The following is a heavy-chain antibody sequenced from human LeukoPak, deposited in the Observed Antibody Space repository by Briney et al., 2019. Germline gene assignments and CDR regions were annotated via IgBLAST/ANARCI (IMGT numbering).Heavy chain of an antibody. J-gene: IGHJ4*02. Sequence: ASVKVSCKASGRPFISYHLHWVRQAPGQGLEWMGIIHPSGGSTTYAQKFQGRVSLTRDTSTSTVYMDLSSLRSEDTAVYYCARGTENQLPFLDDWGQGTLVTVSS. CDR2: IHPSGGST. CDR1: GRPFISYH. D-gene: IGHD2-2*01. CDR3: ARGTENQLPFLDD. V-gene: IGHV1-46*01.